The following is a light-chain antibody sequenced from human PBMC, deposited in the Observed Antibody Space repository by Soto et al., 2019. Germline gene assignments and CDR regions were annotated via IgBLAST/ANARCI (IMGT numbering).Light chain of an antibody. CDR1: SSNIGAGYD. CDR3: QSYDSSLNGWV. CDR2: DNS. J-gene: IGLJ3*02. Sequence: QPVLTQPPSVSGAPGQRVTISCTGSSSNIGAGYDVHWYQHLPGTAPKLLIYDNSNRPSGVPDRFSGSKSGTSVSLAITGLQAEDEADYYCQSYDSSLNGWVFGGGTKLTVL. V-gene: IGLV1-40*01.